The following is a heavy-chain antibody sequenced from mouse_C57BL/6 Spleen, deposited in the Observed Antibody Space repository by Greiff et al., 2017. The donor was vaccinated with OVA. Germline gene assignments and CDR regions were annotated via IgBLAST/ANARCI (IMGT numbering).Heavy chain of an antibody. D-gene: IGHD4-1*01. CDR2: ISDGGSYT. Sequence: EVQLVESGGGLVKPGGSLTLSCAASGFTFSSYAMSWVRQTPEKRLEWVATISDGGSYTYYPDNVKGRFTISRDNAKNNLYLQMSHLKSEDTAMYYCAILTGRGNYFDYWGQGTTLTVSS. V-gene: IGHV5-4*01. CDR1: GFTFSSYA. CDR3: AILTGRGNYFDY. J-gene: IGHJ2*01.